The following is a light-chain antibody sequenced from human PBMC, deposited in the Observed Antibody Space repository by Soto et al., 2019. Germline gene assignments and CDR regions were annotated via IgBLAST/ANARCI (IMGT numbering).Light chain of an antibody. Sequence: EIVLTQSPGTLSLSPGERATLSCRASQSVPNSYLAWYQQKPGQAPRLLIYGASSRATGIPVRFSGSGSGTDFTLTISRLEPEDFAVHYCQRYGTSTTFGQGTKVEIK. CDR2: GAS. V-gene: IGKV3-20*01. CDR1: QSVPNSY. CDR3: QRYGTSTT. J-gene: IGKJ1*01.